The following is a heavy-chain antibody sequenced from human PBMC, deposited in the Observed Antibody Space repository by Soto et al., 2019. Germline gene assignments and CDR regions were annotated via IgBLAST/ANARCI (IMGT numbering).Heavy chain of an antibody. CDR1: GGSISSSSYY. V-gene: IGHV4-39*01. CDR2: IYYTGGT. CDR3: ARRGCFYDSSCYPSVWY. D-gene: IGHD3-22*01. Sequence: QLQLQESGPGLVKPSETLSLTCTVSGGSISSSSYYWGWIRQPPGKGLEWIGSIYYTGGTYYNPSRKSRVTISVDTSKSQFALKLSSVTAAATAVYYCARRGCFYDSSCYPSVWYWGQGTLVTVSS. J-gene: IGHJ4*02.